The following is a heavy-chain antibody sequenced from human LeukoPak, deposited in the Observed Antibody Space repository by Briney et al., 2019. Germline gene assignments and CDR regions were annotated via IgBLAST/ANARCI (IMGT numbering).Heavy chain of an antibody. CDR3: ARDRAITGTTDAFDI. D-gene: IGHD1-20*01. Sequence: GASVKVSCKASGYTFTGYYMHWVRQAPGQGLEWMGWINPNSGGTNYAQKFQGRVTMTRVTSISTAYMELSRLRSDDTAVYYCARDRAITGTTDAFDIWGQGTMVTVSS. CDR2: INPNSGGT. CDR1: GYTFTGYY. J-gene: IGHJ3*02. V-gene: IGHV1-2*02.